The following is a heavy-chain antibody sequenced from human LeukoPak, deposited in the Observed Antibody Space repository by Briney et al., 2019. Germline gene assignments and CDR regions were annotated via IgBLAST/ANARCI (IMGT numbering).Heavy chain of an antibody. Sequence: ASVKVSCKASGYTFTYYGLNWVRQAPGQGLECLGGINTDTGNPTYGQGFTGRFVFSFDTSVSTAYLEISSLKAEDTAIYYCARSRRVVVPSTLNSADDYYYYMDVWGKGTTVTVSS. CDR3: ARSRRVVVPSTLNSADDYYYYMDV. V-gene: IGHV7-4-1*02. CDR2: INTDTGNP. D-gene: IGHD2-15*01. J-gene: IGHJ6*03. CDR1: GYTFTYYG.